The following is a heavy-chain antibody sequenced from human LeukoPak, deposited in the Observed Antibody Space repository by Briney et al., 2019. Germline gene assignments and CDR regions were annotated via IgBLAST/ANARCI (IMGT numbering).Heavy chain of an antibody. CDR2: IYFSGST. V-gene: IGHV4-39*07. J-gene: IGHJ3*02. Sequence: SETLSLTCTVSGGSISSNSYYWGWIRQPPGKGLEWIGSIYFSGSTYYNPSLKSRVTISVDTSKNQFSLKLTSVTAADTAVYYCAREKGGYVADAFDIWGQGTMVTVSS. CDR3: AREKGGYVADAFDI. D-gene: IGHD5-12*01. CDR1: GGSISSNSYY.